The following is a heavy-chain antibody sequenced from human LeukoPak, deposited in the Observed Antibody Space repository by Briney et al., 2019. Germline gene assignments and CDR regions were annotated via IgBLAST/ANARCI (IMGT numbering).Heavy chain of an antibody. J-gene: IGHJ6*03. V-gene: IGHV3-30*02. Sequence: PGGSLRLSCAASGFTFDDYGMSWVRQAPGKGLEWVAFIRYDGSSKYYSDSVKGRFTISRDYSKNTLYLQMNSLRAEDTAVYYCATNYGSDQWYFYYYVDVWGKGTTVTISS. CDR1: GFTFDDYG. CDR2: IRYDGSSK. CDR3: ATNYGSDQWYFYYYVDV. D-gene: IGHD3-10*01.